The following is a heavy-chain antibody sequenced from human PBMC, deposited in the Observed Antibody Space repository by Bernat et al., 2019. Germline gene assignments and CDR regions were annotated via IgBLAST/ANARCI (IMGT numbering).Heavy chain of an antibody. CDR3: AKSGYYGSGSYYNC. Sequence: EVQLVESGGGLVQPGGSLKLSCAASGFTFSGSAMQWVRQASGKGLEWVGHIRTKADSYATVYAASVKGRFTISRDNSKNTLYLQMNSLRAEDTAVYYCAKSGYYGSGSYYNCWGQGTLVTVSS. CDR2: IRTKADSYAT. CDR1: GFTFSGSA. D-gene: IGHD3-10*01. J-gene: IGHJ4*02. V-gene: IGHV3-73*01.